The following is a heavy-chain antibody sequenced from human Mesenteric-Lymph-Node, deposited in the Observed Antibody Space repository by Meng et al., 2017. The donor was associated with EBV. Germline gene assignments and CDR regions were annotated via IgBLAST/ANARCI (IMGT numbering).Heavy chain of an antibody. CDR1: GFTFSSYS. CDR3: AREGQSSGVGYFDY. CDR2: ISSSSIYI. J-gene: IGHJ4*02. Sequence: EVQLVESGGGLVKPGGSLRLCCAAYGFTFSSYSMNWVRQAPGKGLEWVSSISSSSIYIYYADSVKGRFTISRDNAKNSLYLQMNSLRAEDTAVYYCAREGQSSGVGYFDYWGQGTLVTVSS. V-gene: IGHV3-21*01. D-gene: IGHD3-3*01.